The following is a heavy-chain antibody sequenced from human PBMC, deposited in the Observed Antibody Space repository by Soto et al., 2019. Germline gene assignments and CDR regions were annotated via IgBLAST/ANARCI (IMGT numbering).Heavy chain of an antibody. CDR3: ARLPNKSPQN. Sequence: EVQLVESGGGLVQPGGPRRLSCAASGFTSSSYGRNGVGQAPGKGLVWVSSISTDASSTSYADPVKGRFTISRDNAKNTLYLQMNSVRAEDTAVYYCARLPNKSPQNWGQGTLVIVSP. V-gene: IGHV3-74*01. CDR1: GFTSSSYG. CDR2: ISTDASST. J-gene: IGHJ1*01.